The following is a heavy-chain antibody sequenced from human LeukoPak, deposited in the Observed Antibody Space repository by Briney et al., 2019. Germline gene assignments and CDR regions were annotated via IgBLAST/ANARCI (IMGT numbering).Heavy chain of an antibody. CDR1: GFTFSSYA. CDR3: AKKGMSYYDTSGYDY. CDR2: MSGRGGST. J-gene: IGHJ4*02. Sequence: GGSLRLSCAASGFTFSSYAMSWVRQAPGKGLEWVSGMSGRGGSTYYADSVKGRFTISRDNSKNTLYLQMNSLRAEDTAVYYCAKKGMSYYDTSGYDYWGQGTLVTVSS. V-gene: IGHV3-23*01. D-gene: IGHD3-22*01.